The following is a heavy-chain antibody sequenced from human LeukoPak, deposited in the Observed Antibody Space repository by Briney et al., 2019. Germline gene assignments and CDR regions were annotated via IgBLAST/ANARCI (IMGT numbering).Heavy chain of an antibody. Sequence: GGSLRLSCAASGFTFSSYWMSWVRQAPGKGLEWVANIREDGNEKYYADSVKGQFTISRDNAKNSLFLQMDSLRAEDTAVYYCARAYCSSTSCYSELFDPWGQGILVTVSS. J-gene: IGHJ5*02. CDR2: IREDGNEK. V-gene: IGHV3-7*01. CDR1: GFTFSSYW. CDR3: ARAYCSSTSCYSELFDP. D-gene: IGHD2-2*01.